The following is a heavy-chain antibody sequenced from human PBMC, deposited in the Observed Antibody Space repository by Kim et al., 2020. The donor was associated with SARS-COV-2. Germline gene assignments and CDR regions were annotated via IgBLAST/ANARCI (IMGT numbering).Heavy chain of an antibody. CDR2: ISNSGNTT. Sequence: GGSLRLSCAASGFTFSSYAMSWVRQTPGKGLEWVSAISNSGNTTYYADSVKGRFTVSRDNSKNTLYLQMNSLRAEDTAVYFCANPVAIQRGGSLGFDYWGQGTLVTVSS. CDR3: ANPVAIQRGGSLGFDY. J-gene: IGHJ4*02. CDR1: GFTFSSYA. D-gene: IGHD3-16*01. V-gene: IGHV3-23*01.